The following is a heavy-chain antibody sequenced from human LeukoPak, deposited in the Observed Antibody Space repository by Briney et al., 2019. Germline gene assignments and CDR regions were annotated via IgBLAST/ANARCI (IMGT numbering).Heavy chain of an antibody. CDR2: INPNSGGT. CDR1: GYTFTGYY. CDR3: ARDRPDSSGYYLVDY. D-gene: IGHD3-22*01. V-gene: IGHV1-2*02. Sequence: ASVKGSCKASGYTFTGYYMHWVRQAPGQGLEWMGWINPNSGGTNYAQKIQGRVTMTRDTSISTAYMELSRLRADDTAVYYCARDRPDSSGYYLVDYWGEGTLVTVSS. J-gene: IGHJ4*02.